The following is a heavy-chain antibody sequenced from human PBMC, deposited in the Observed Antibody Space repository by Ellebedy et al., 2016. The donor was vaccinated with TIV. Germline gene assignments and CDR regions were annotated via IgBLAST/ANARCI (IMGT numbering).Heavy chain of an antibody. J-gene: IGHJ4*02. D-gene: IGHD3-22*01. CDR1: GFPFSNYA. CDR3: ARDPYYCDSRRCSSHFDS. Sequence: GESLKISCAASGFPFSNYAIHWVRQAPGKGLEWVAFISYDGRIKTYADSVKGRFTISRDTSRNTLYLQLNNLRPEDTAVYSCARDPYYCDSRRCSSHFDSWGQGTLVTVSS. CDR2: ISYDGRIK. V-gene: IGHV3-30*01.